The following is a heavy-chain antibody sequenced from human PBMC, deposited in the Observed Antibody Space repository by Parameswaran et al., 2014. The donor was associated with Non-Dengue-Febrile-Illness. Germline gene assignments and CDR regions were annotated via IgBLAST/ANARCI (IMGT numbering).Heavy chain of an antibody. D-gene: IGHD3-10*01. CDR2: IYYSGST. CDR3: ARDGKGYYGSYYYYGMDV. V-gene: IGHV4-31*02. J-gene: IGHJ6*02. Sequence: RWIRQPPGKGLEWIGYIYYSGSTYYNPSLKSRVTISVDTSKNQFSLKLSSVTAADTAVYYCARDGKGYYGSYYYYGMDVWGQGTTVTVSS.